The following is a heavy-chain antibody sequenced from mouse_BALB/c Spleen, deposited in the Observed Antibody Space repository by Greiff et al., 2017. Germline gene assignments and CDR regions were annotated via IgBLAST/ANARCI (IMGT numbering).Heavy chain of an antibody. Sequence: VNLKESGPGLVKPSQSLSLTCTFSGYSITSYYAWNWMRQLPGNKLEWWGYISYSGGTNYNPSLKSRISITRDTSRNQFFLQLNSVTTEDTATYYCARCQYGDDGGLAYWGQGTPVTVSA. CDR1: GYSITSYYA. V-gene: IGHV3-2*02. CDR2: ISYSGGT. CDR3: ARCQYGDDGGLAY. J-gene: IGHJ3*01. D-gene: IGHD2-2*01.